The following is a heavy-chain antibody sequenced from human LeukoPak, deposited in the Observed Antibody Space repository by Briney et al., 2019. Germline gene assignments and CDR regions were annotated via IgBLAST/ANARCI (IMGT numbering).Heavy chain of an antibody. D-gene: IGHD3-22*01. CDR3: AKRDLFYDSSGYYYAYFDY. CDR2: ISGSGGST. CDR1: GFTFSNYA. Sequence: GGSLRLSCAASGFTFSNYAMTWVRQAPGKGLEWVSAISGSGGSTYYADSVKGRFTISRDNSKNTLYLQMNSLRAEDTAVYYCAKRDLFYDSSGYYYAYFDYWGQGTLVTVSS. J-gene: IGHJ4*02. V-gene: IGHV3-23*01.